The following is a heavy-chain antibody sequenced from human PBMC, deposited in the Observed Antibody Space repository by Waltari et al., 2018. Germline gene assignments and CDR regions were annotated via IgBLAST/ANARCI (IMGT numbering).Heavy chain of an antibody. J-gene: IGHJ4*02. CDR2: INPNSGGT. Sequence: QVQLVQSGAEVKKPGASVKVSCKASGYTFTSYDINWVRQAPGQGLEWMGRINPNSGGTNYAQKFQGRVTMTRDTSISTAYMELSRLRSDDTAVYYCAAPSRFGESFDYWGQGTLVTVSS. CDR1: GYTFTSYD. CDR3: AAPSRFGESFDY. V-gene: IGHV1-2*06. D-gene: IGHD3-10*01.